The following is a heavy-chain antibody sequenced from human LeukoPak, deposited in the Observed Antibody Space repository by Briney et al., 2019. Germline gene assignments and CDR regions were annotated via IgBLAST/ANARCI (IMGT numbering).Heavy chain of an antibody. CDR2: IYTTGGK. CDR1: EFTVSSNY. Sequence: PGGSLRLSCAASEFTVSSNYMSWVRRAPGKGLEWVSIIYTTGGKYYADSVKGRFTISGDNSKHTLYLQMNSLRAEDTAVYYCARGSDGWFAFDYWGQGILVTVSS. CDR3: ARGSDGWFAFDY. V-gene: IGHV3-66*01. J-gene: IGHJ4*02. D-gene: IGHD6-19*01.